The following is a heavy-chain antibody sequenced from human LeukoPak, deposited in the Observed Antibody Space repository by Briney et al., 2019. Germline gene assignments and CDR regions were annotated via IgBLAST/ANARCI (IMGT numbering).Heavy chain of an antibody. D-gene: IGHD6-13*01. CDR3: AGDIAAAGSHFDY. Sequence: GGSLRLSCAASGFTFDDYAMHWVRQAPGKGLEWVSLISGDGGSTYYADSVKGRFTISRDNSKNSLYPQMNSLRTEDTALYYCAGDIAAAGSHFDYWGQGTLVTVSS. V-gene: IGHV3-43*02. J-gene: IGHJ4*02. CDR2: ISGDGGST. CDR1: GFTFDDYA.